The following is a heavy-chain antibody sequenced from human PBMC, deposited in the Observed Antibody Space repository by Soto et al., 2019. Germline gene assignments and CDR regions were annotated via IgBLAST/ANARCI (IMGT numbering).Heavy chain of an antibody. V-gene: IGHV3-33*01. J-gene: IGHJ4*02. CDR2: IWYDGDNK. CDR3: ARDAGVRGAIIDYLDS. CDR1: GFDFSDHG. D-gene: IGHD3-10*01. Sequence: GGSLRLSCGASGFDFSDHGMHWVRQAPHKGLEWVGIIWYDGDNKFYGDPVKGRFTISRDNSKNTLYLQMNDLRTDDTAIYYCARDAGVRGAIIDYLDSWGQGILVTVSS.